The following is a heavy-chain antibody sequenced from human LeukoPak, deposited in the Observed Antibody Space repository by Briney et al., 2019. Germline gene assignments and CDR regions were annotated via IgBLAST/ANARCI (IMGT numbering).Heavy chain of an antibody. D-gene: IGHD2-2*02. V-gene: IGHV1-2*02. CDR2: INPNSGGT. J-gene: IGHJ5*02. CDR3: ARDFVVVPAAIPTWFDP. CDR1: GYTFIGYY. Sequence: ASVKVSCKASGYTFIGYYMHWVRQAPGQGLEWMGWINPNSGGTNYAQKFQGRVTMTRDTSISTAYMELSRLRSDDTAVYYCARDFVVVPAAIPTWFDPWGQGTLVTVSS.